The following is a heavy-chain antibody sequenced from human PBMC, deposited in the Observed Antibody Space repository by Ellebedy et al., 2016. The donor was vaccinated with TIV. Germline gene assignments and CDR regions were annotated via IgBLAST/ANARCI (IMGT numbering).Heavy chain of an antibody. Sequence: ASVKVSXKASRYTFTSYYMHWVRQAPGQGLEWMGIINPSGGSTSYAQKFQGRVTITADKSTSTAYMELSSLRSEDTAVYYCARAPISSAYYYGMDVWGQGTTVTVSS. CDR3: ARAPISSAYYYGMDV. CDR1: RYTFTSYY. V-gene: IGHV1-46*01. J-gene: IGHJ6*02. CDR2: INPSGGST. D-gene: IGHD2/OR15-2a*01.